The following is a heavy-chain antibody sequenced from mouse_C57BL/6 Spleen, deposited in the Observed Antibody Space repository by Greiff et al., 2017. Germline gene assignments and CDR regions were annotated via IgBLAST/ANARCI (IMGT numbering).Heavy chain of an antibody. V-gene: IGHV3-6*01. CDR2: INYDGSN. CDR3: ARYYYFAY. J-gene: IGHJ3*01. Sequence: EVQLKESGPGLVKPSQSLSLTCSATGYSITSGYYWNWIRQLQGNKLEWMGYINYDGSNNYNPSLTNRIAITRDTSNNQFFLQLNSVTAESTASYYYARYYYFAYWGQGTLVTVSA. CDR1: GYSITSGYY. D-gene: IGHD2-1*01.